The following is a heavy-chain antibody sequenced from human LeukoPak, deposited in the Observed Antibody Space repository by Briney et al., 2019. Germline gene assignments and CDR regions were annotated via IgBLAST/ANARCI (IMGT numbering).Heavy chain of an antibody. CDR3: ARDAAEYGDSHFDW. J-gene: IGHJ4*02. Sequence: GGSLRLSCSASGLSFSSYGMHWVRQAPGKGLQWVAVIWNDGSHQYYADSEKGRFTISRDNSRNTMYLQMNRLRVEDTAAYYCARDAAEYGDSHFDWWGQGTLVTVSS. CDR1: GLSFSSYG. CDR2: IWNDGSHQ. D-gene: IGHD4-17*01. V-gene: IGHV3-33*01.